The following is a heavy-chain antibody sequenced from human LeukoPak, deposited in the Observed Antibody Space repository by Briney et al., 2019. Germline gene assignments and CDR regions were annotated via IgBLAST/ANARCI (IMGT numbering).Heavy chain of an antibody. CDR3: ARRPYNYSYYYYMDV. V-gene: IGHV4-34*01. CDR2: TNHNGDT. CDR1: GGSFSVYY. J-gene: IGHJ6*03. Sequence: SETLSLTCAVYGGSFSVYYWSWIRQPPGKGLEWIGETNHNGDTNYNPSLKSRVTISVDTSKNQFSLKLSSVTAADTAVYYCARRPYNYSYYYYMDVWGKGTTVTISS.